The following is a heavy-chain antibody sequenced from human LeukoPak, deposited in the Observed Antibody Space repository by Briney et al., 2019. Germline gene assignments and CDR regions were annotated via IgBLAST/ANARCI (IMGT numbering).Heavy chain of an antibody. CDR2: MSPSTGNT. V-gene: IGHV1-8*01. J-gene: IGHJ4*02. CDR3: ARDQEAFDY. CDR1: GYTFTSYD. Sequence: ASVKVSCKASGYTFTSYDINWVRQATGQGFEWMGWMSPSTGNTGYAQKFQGRVTVTRDTSTSTVHMELSGLRSEDTAVYYCARDQEAFDYWGQGTLVTVSS.